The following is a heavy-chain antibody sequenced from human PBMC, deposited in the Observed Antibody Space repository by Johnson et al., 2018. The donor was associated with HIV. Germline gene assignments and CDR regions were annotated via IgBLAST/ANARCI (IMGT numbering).Heavy chain of an antibody. CDR1: GFTFSSYA. CDR2: ISGSGGST. CDR3: AKDEKEMGNWKVSLEPFDI. D-gene: IGHD1-1*01. J-gene: IGHJ3*02. V-gene: IGHV3-23*04. Sequence: EVQLVESGGGLVQPGGSLRLSCAASGFTFSSYAMSWVRQAPGKGLEWVSAISGSGGSTYYADSVKGRFTISRDNSKNTLYLQMNSLRAEDTAVYYCAKDEKEMGNWKVSLEPFDIWGQGTMVTVSS.